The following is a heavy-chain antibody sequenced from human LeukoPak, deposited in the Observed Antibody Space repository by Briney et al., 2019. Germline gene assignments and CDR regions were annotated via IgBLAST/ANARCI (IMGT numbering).Heavy chain of an antibody. J-gene: IGHJ3*02. CDR1: GDSINSSDYY. D-gene: IGHD5-12*01. V-gene: IGHV4-39*01. Sequence: SETLSLTCTVSGDSINSSDYYWAWIRQPPGEGLEWIGTIYYSGSTYYKSSLKSRLTISVDSSKDQFSLKMISVTAADTGVYYCARHTRPGYSGYENAFEIWGQGNMVTVSS. CDR2: IYYSGST. CDR3: ARHTRPGYSGYENAFEI.